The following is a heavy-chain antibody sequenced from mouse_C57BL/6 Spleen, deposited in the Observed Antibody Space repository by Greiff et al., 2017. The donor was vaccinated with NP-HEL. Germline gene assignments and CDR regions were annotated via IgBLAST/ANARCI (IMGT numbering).Heavy chain of an antibody. J-gene: IGHJ4*01. CDR2: IYPGSGST. V-gene: IGHV1-55*01. CDR3: AYGNYDYAMDY. Sequence: QVQLQQPGTELVKPGASVKMSCKASGYTFTSYWITWVKQRPGQGLEWIGDIYPGSGSTNYNEKFKSKATLTVDTSSSTAYMQLSSLTSEDSAVYYCAYGNYDYAMDYWGQGTSVTVSS. CDR1: GYTFTSYW. D-gene: IGHD2-1*01.